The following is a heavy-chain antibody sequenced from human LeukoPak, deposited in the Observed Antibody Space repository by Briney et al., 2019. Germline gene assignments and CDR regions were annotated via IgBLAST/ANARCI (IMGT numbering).Heavy chain of an antibody. CDR1: GGSISSYY. V-gene: IGHV4-59*01. CDR3: ARVVSIAGLYYYYYMDV. D-gene: IGHD6-6*01. Sequence: SETLSLTCTVSGGSISSYYWSWIRQPPGKGLEWIGYIYDSGSTNYNPSLKSRVTISVDTSKNQFSLKLSSVTAADTAVYYCARVVSIAGLYYYYYMDVWGKGTTVTVSS. CDR2: IYDSGST. J-gene: IGHJ6*03.